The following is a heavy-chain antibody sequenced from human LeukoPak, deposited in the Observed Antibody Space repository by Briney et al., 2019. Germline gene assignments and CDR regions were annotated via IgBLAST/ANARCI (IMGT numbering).Heavy chain of an antibody. CDR2: IYPGDSDT. D-gene: IGHD3-22*01. Sequence: GESLKISCKGSGYSFTSYWIGWVRQMPGKGLEWMGIIYPGDSDTRYSPSFQGQVTISADKSISTAYLQWSSLKASDTAMYCCARANTMIVVADAFDIWGQGTMVTVSS. CDR1: GYSFTSYW. CDR3: ARANTMIVVADAFDI. V-gene: IGHV5-51*01. J-gene: IGHJ3*02.